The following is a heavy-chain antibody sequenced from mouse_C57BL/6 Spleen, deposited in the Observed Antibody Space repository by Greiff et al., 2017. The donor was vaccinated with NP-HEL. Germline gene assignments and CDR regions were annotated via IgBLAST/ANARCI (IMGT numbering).Heavy chain of an antibody. CDR1: GYTFTSYW. D-gene: IGHD1-1*01. Sequence: QVQLQQPGAELVKPGASVKLSCKASGYTFTSYWMHWVKQRPGQGLEWIGMIHPNSGSTNYNEKFKSKATLTVDKSSSTAYMQLSSRTSEDSAVYYCARYYGSSYGWFAYWGQGTLVTVSA. J-gene: IGHJ3*01. V-gene: IGHV1-64*01. CDR2: IHPNSGST. CDR3: ARYYGSSYGWFAY.